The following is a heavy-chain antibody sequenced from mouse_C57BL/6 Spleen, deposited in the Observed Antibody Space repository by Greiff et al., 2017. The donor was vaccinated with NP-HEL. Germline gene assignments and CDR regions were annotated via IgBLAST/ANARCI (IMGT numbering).Heavy chain of an antibody. V-gene: IGHV1-55*01. CDR1: GYTFTSYW. D-gene: IGHD2-5*01. CDR2: IYPGSGST. CDR3: ERRREYYSNYGFDY. J-gene: IGHJ2*01. Sequence: QVQLQQPGAELVKPGASVKMSCKASGYTFTSYWITWVKQRPGQGLEWIGDIYPGSGSTNYNEKFKSKATLTVDTSSSTAYMQLSSLTSEDSAVYYGERRREYYSNYGFDYWGQGTTLTVSS.